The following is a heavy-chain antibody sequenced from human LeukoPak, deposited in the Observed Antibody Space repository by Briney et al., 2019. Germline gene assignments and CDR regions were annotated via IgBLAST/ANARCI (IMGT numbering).Heavy chain of an antibody. D-gene: IGHD3-16*02. CDR2: IHYRGDT. V-gene: IGHV4-59*11. CDR1: GGSMTNHY. Sequence: SETLSLTCTVSGGSMTNHYWSWIRQPPGKGLEWIAYIHYRGDTSYNPSLTSRASISVDTSKNQLSLKLTSVTAADTAVYYCARADSYYDYVWGSYRYGSWFDPWGQGTLVTVSS. CDR3: ARADSYYDYVWGSYRYGSWFDP. J-gene: IGHJ5*02.